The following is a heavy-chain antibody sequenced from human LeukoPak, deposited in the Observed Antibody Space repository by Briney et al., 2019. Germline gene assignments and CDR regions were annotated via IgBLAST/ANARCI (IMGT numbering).Heavy chain of an antibody. J-gene: IGHJ2*01. CDR2: ISYSGST. CDR1: GGSISSYY. D-gene: IGHD3-22*01. V-gene: IGHV4-59*01. CDR3: ARPLGNGYSYWYFDL. Sequence: SETLSLTCTVSGGSISSYYWSWIRQPPGKGLEWIGYISYSGSTNYNPSLKSRVTISVDTSKNQFSLKLSSVTAADKAVYYCARPLGNGYSYWYFDLWGRGTLVTVSS.